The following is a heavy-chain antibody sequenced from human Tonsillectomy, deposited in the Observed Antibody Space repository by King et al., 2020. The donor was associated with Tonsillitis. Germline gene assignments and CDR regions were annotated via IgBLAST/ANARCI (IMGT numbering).Heavy chain of an antibody. D-gene: IGHD3-22*01. CDR1: GGSISSSNW. CDR3: ARNYYDSSGYYFDAFDI. Sequence: VQLQESGPGLVKPSGTLSLTCAVSGGSISSSNWWSWVRQPPGKGLEWIGEIYHSGGTNYNPSLKSRVTISVDKSKNQFSLKLSSVTAADTAVYYCARNYYDSSGYYFDAFDIWGQGTMVTVSS. J-gene: IGHJ3*02. CDR2: IYHSGGT. V-gene: IGHV4-4*02.